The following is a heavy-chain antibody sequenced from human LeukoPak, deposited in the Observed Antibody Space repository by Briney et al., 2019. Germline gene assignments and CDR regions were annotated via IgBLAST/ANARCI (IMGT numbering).Heavy chain of an antibody. CDR1: GLTFSSYG. V-gene: IGHV3-33*01. J-gene: IGHJ4*02. Sequence: GGSLRLSCAASGLTFSSYGMHWVRQAPGKGLEWVAVIWYDGSNKYYADSVKGRFTISRDNSKNTLYLQMNSLRAEDTAVYYCARDLSNAYFDYWGQGTLVTVSS. D-gene: IGHD3-16*02. CDR2: IWYDGSNK. CDR3: ARDLSNAYFDY.